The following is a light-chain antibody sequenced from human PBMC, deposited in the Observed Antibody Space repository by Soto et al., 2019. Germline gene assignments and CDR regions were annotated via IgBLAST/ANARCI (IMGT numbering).Light chain of an antibody. J-gene: IGKJ1*01. V-gene: IGKV3-15*01. Sequence: EIVMTQSPATLSVSPGQRVTLSCRASQYLSSNSVWYQQKAGQAPRLLIYGASTRATGVPARFSGSGSGTEFTLTISSLQSEDFAVYYCQQSDSWPRTFGQGTKVEIK. CDR3: QQSDSWPRT. CDR1: QYLSSN. CDR2: GAS.